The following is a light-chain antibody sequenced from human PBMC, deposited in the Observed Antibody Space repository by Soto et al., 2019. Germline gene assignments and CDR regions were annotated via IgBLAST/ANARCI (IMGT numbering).Light chain of an antibody. CDR2: EGS. J-gene: IGLJ2*01. Sequence: QSALTQPASVSGSPGQSITISCTGTSSDVGSYNLVSWYQQYPGKAPKLMIYEGSKRPSGVSDRFSGSKSGNTASLTISGLQAEDEADYYCCSYAGSSTLFGGGTKLTVL. CDR1: SSDVGSYNL. V-gene: IGLV2-23*01. CDR3: CSYAGSSTL.